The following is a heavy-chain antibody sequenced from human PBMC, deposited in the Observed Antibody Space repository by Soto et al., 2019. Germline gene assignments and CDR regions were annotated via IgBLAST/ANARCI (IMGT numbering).Heavy chain of an antibody. CDR1: GGTLGSCA. V-gene: IGHV1-69*13. D-gene: IGHD1-26*01. J-gene: IGHJ6*02. Sequence: SVEVSCKASGGTLGSCASRWVRQATGQGLEWMGGIIPIFGTANYAQKFQGRVTITADESTSTAYMELSSRRSEDTAVYYCARVIVGAIRYYGMDVWGQWPTV. CDR2: IIPIFGTA. CDR3: ARVIVGAIRYYGMDV.